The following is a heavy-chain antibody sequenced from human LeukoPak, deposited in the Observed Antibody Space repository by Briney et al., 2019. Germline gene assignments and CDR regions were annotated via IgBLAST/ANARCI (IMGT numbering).Heavy chain of an antibody. CDR2: IKQYGSEK. CDR1: GFTFSSNW. D-gene: IGHD3-9*01. V-gene: IGHV3-7*04. Sequence: PGGPLRLSCAASGFTFSSNWKSWVRQAPAKGLEWVANIKQYGSEKHYVDSVKGRFTICRDNAKNLLYLQMNSLRAEDTAVYYCARGGLRYFDCFDYWGRGTLVTVSS. CDR3: ARGGLRYFDCFDY. J-gene: IGHJ4*02.